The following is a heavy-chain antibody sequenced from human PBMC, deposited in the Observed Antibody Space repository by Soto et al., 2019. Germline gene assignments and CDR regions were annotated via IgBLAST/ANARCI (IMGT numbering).Heavy chain of an antibody. Sequence: GALRVSCAASGVTLRSYSMNWVRQAPWKGLEWVSYISTSANTMYYADSVKGRFTISRDNAKNSLYLQMDSLRAEDTAVYYCARDVGCHPDQSDSCGKGPLVTLSS. D-gene: IGHD3-10*01. CDR1: GVTLRSYS. CDR3: ARDVGCHPDQSDS. CDR2: ISTSANTM. V-gene: IGHV3-48*01. J-gene: IGHJ4*02.